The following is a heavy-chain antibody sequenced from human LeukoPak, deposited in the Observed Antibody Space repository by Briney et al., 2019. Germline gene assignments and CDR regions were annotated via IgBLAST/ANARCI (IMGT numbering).Heavy chain of an antibody. Sequence: SETLSLTCAVSGVSISSREWWILVRQPPGQELEWIGEIHRDGRTRYNPSLQTRVTMSIDYSKNQISLEVTSVTAADTAIYYCGKTDIYFNPIDYWGPGSLVTVSS. CDR2: IHRDGRT. J-gene: IGHJ4*02. D-gene: IGHD3-9*01. CDR1: GVSISSREW. V-gene: IGHV4-4*02. CDR3: GKTDIYFNPIDY.